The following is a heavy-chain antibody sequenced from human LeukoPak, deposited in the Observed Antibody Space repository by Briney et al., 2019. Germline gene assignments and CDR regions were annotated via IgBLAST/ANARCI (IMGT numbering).Heavy chain of an antibody. Sequence: GGSLRLSCAVSGSTASSNYMSWVRRPPARGLEWVSVIYAGGSTIYADSVKGRFTISRDNSKNTLFLQKNSLRAEDTAVYYCARAPAIYASGSFFNVWGQGTLVTVSS. D-gene: IGHD3-10*01. J-gene: IGHJ4*02. V-gene: IGHV3-53*01. CDR2: IYAGGST. CDR1: GSTASSNY. CDR3: ARAPAIYASGSFFNV.